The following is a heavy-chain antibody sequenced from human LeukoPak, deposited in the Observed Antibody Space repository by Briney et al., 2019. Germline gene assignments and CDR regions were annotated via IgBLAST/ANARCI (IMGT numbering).Heavy chain of an antibody. Sequence: GGSLRLSCAASGFTFSSYSMNWVRQAPGKGLEWVSYISSSSSTIYYADSVKGRFTISRDNAKNSLYLQMNSLRAEDTAVYYCARGALVLKDYKCDYWGQGSLVTVSS. CDR1: GFTFSSYS. V-gene: IGHV3-48*04. CDR3: ARGALVLKDYKCDY. D-gene: IGHD3-10*01. CDR2: ISSSSSTI. J-gene: IGHJ4*02.